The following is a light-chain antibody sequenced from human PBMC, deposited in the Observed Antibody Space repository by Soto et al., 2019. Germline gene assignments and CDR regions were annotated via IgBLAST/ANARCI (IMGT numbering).Light chain of an antibody. J-gene: IGKJ1*01. V-gene: IGKV4-1*01. CDR1: QSVLYSSNNNNY. Sequence: DIVMTQSPDSLAVSLGERATINCKSSQSVLYSSNNNNYLAWYQQKPGQPPKRLIYWASTRESGVPDRFSGSGSGPEFTLAISSLQAEDVAVYYCQQYYGTPPTFGQGTKVEIK. CDR2: WAS. CDR3: QQYYGTPPT.